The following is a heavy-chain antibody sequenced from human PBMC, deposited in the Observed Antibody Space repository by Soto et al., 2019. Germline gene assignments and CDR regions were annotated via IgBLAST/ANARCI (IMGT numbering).Heavy chain of an antibody. Sequence: GASVKVSCKASGYTFTSYDINWVRQATGQGLEWMGWMNPNSGNTGYAQKFQGRVTMTRNTSISTAYMELSSLRSEDTAVYYCARTLYYEILNRGDYYYYMDCWGKGTTVTLSS. CDR2: MNPNSGNT. D-gene: IGHD3-9*01. J-gene: IGHJ6*03. V-gene: IGHV1-8*01. CDR1: GYTFTSYD. CDR3: ARTLYYEILNRGDYYYYMDC.